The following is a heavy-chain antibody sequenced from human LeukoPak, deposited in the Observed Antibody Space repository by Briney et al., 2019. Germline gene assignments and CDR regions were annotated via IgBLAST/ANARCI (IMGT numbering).Heavy chain of an antibody. CDR3: ARGDSSGWYDDYYYYYGMDV. V-gene: IGHV1-46*01. Sequence: ASVKVSCKASGYTFTNYYMHWVRQAPGQGLEWMGIINPSGGSTSYAQKFQGRVTMTRDTSTSTVYMELSSLRSEDTAVYYCARGDSSGWYDDYYYYYGMDVWGQGTTVTVSS. D-gene: IGHD6-19*01. J-gene: IGHJ6*02. CDR1: GYTFTNYY. CDR2: INPSGGST.